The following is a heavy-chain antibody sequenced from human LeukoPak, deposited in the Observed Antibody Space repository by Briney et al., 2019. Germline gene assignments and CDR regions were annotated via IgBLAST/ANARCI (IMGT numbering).Heavy chain of an antibody. V-gene: IGHV3-7*03. CDR3: ARDQSRRSDY. CDR2: IKEDGREE. Sequence: GGSLSLSCAGPGFRFSSYWMTWVRKPPAKGLEWVAIIKEDGREEYYVDSVKGPFTISRDNAKNSLYLQMNSLRVEGTAVYYCARDQSRRSDYWGQGTLVTVSS. J-gene: IGHJ4*02. CDR1: GFRFSSYW.